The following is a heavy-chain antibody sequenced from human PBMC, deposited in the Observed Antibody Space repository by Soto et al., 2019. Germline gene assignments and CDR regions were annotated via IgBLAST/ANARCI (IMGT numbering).Heavy chain of an antibody. D-gene: IGHD3-22*01. J-gene: IGHJ4*02. CDR3: ARAHRGGYYDSSGYYYIY. Sequence: GASLKVSCKASGGTFSSYAISWVRQAPGQGLEWMGGIIPIFGTANYAQKFQGRVTITADESTSTAYMELSSLRSEDTAVYYCARAHRGGYYDSSGYYYIYWGQGTLVTVSS. CDR2: IIPIFGTA. V-gene: IGHV1-69*13. CDR1: GGTFSSYA.